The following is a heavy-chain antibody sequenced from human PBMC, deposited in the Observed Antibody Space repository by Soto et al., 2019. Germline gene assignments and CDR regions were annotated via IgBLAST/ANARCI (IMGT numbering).Heavy chain of an antibody. D-gene: IGHD1-26*01. CDR2: IYPGDSDT. V-gene: IGHV5-51*01. Sequence: GESLKISCKGSGYSFTSYWIGWVRQMPGKGLEWMGIIYPGDSDTRYIPSFQGQVTISADKSISTAYLQWSSLKASDTAMYYCARSEVDGYYGMDVWGQGTTVTVSS. CDR3: ARSEVDGYYGMDV. CDR1: GYSFTSYW. J-gene: IGHJ6*02.